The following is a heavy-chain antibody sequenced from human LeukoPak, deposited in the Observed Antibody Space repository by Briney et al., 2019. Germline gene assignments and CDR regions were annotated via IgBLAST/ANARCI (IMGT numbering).Heavy chain of an antibody. D-gene: IGHD2-15*01. CDR3: ARDPGDICSGGSCYSGWWFDP. J-gene: IGHJ5*02. CDR2: IIPMFDTT. Sequence: SVKVSCKASGGTFSNYAISWVRQAPGQGLEWMGGIIPMFDTTIYAQKFQGRVTTTTDESTSTAYMELSSLRSEDTAVYYCARDPGDICSGGSCYSGWWFDPWGQGTLVTVSS. CDR1: GGTFSNYA. V-gene: IGHV1-69*05.